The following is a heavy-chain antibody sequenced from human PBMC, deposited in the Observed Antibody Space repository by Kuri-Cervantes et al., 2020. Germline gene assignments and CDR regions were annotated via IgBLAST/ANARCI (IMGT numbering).Heavy chain of an antibody. V-gene: IGHV3-30*03. CDR3: ARDASDAFDI. J-gene: IGHJ3*02. CDR2: ISYDGSNK. Sequence: GGSLRLSCAASGFTFSSYGMHWARQAPGKGLEWVAVISYDGSNKYYADSVKGRFTISRDNSKNTLYLQMNSLRSDDTAVYYCARDASDAFDIWGQGTMVTVSS. CDR1: GFTFSSYG.